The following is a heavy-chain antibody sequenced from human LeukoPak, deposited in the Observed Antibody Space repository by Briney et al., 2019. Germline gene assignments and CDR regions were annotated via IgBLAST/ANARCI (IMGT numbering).Heavy chain of an antibody. CDR3: ARVKANRSGWYYFDY. J-gene: IGHJ4*02. Sequence: GGSLRLSCAASGFTFSSYAMHWVRQAPGKGLEWVAVISYDGSNKYYADSVKGRFTISRDNSKNTLYLQMNSLRAEDTAVYYCARVKANRSGWYYFDYWGQGTLVTVSS. CDR2: ISYDGSNK. V-gene: IGHV3-30*14. CDR1: GFTFSSYA. D-gene: IGHD6-19*01.